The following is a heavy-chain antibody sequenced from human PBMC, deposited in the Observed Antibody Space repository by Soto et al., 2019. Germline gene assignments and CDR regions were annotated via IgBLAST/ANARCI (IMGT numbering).Heavy chain of an antibody. CDR2: IYYLGNT. Sequence: SEPMRHSWTVVEGYSSGRSSYWGWNNKPPGKGLEWVGSIYYLGNTYYNPSLGSRVTISVDTSKNQFSLKLRSVTAADTAVFYCARISAYESSCYSRHYW. J-gene: IGHJ2*01. CDR1: EGYSSGRSSY. V-gene: IGHV4-39*01. CDR3: ARISAYESSCYSRHYW. D-gene: IGHD3-22*01.